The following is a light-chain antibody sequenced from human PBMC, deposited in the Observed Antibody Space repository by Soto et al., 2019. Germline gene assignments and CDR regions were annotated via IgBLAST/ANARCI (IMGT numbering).Light chain of an antibody. J-gene: IGKJ1*01. CDR2: DAS. CDR1: QSVSSY. CDR3: QKRNNWPVT. Sequence: EIVLTQSPATLSLSPGARDTLSCRASQSVSSYLAWDQQKPGQALRLLIYDASKRAPGISARFTSSGSGTDITITISSLEPEYFAAYDGQKRNNWPVTFGQGTRVEI. V-gene: IGKV3-11*01.